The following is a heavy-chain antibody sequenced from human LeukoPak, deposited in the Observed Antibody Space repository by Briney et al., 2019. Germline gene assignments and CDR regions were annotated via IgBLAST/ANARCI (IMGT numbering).Heavy chain of an antibody. CDR2: IKQDGSEK. V-gene: IGHV3-7*01. CDR1: GFTFSSYW. Sequence: PGGSLRLSCAGSGFTFSSYWMSWVRQAPGKGLEWVANIKQDGSEKHYVDSVKGRFTISRDNAKNSLFLQMNSLRAEDTAVDFCARVKQQLVRLLGRDTTYYYYYYMDVWGKGTTVTVSS. J-gene: IGHJ6*03. D-gene: IGHD6-13*01. CDR3: ARVKQQLVRLLGRDTTYYYYYYMDV.